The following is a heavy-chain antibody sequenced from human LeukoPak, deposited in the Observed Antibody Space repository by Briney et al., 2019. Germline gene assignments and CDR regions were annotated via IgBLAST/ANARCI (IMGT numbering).Heavy chain of an antibody. CDR2: IYYSGSA. CDR3: ARLIYSSGYSLDYPFAY. CDR1: GGSISSYY. Sequence: SETLSLTCAVSGGSISSYYWSWIRQPPGKGLEWIGYIYYSGSANYNPSLKSRVTISVDTSKNQFSLKLRSVTAADTAVYYCARLIYSSGYSLDYPFAYWGQGTLVTVSS. D-gene: IGHD3-22*01. V-gene: IGHV4-59*08. J-gene: IGHJ4*02.